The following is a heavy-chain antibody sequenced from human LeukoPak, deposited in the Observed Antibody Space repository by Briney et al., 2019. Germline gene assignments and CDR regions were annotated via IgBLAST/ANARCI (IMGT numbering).Heavy chain of an antibody. Sequence: PSETLSLTCAVSGYSISSGYYWGWIRQPPGKGLEWIGSIYHSGSTYYNPSLKSRVTISVDTSKNQFSLKLSSVTAADTAVYYCARRGTNYYYYMDVWGKGTTVTASS. CDR2: IYHSGST. V-gene: IGHV4-38-2*01. CDR1: GYSISSGYY. J-gene: IGHJ6*03. CDR3: ARRGTNYYYYMDV. D-gene: IGHD3-16*01.